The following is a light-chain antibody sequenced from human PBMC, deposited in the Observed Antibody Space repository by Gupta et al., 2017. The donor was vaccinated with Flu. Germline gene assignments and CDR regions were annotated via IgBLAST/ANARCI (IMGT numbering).Light chain of an antibody. V-gene: IGKV4-1*01. CDR3: HQYYSIPVT. CDR2: WAS. J-gene: IGKJ2*01. CDR1: QSVLYSSNNKNY. Sequence: TINCKSSQSVLYSSNNKNYLAWYQQKPGQSPKVLIYWASTRESGVPDRFSGSGSGTDFTLTISTLQAEDVAVYYCHQYYSIPVTFGQGTKLEIK.